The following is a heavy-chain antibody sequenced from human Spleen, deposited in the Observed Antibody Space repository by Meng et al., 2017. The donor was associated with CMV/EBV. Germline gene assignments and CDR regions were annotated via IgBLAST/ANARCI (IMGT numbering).Heavy chain of an antibody. J-gene: IGHJ6*02. Sequence: GSLRLSCAVYGGSFSGYYWSWIRQPPGKGLEWIGEINHSGSTNYNPSLKSRVTISVDTSKTQFSLKLSSVTAADTGVYYCARGRRSRYCSSTSCYARSYYYYGMDVWGQGTTVTVSS. CDR3: ARGRRSRYCSSTSCYARSYYYYGMDV. D-gene: IGHD2-2*01. CDR2: INHSGST. CDR1: GGSFSGYY. V-gene: IGHV4-34*01.